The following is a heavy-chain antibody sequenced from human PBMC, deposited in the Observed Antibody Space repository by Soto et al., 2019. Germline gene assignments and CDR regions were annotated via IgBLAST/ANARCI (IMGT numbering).Heavy chain of an antibody. CDR1: GGSISSYY. Sequence: SETLSLTCTVSGGSISSYYWSWIRQPPGKGLEWIGYIYYSGSTNYNPSLKSRVTISVDTSKNQFSLKLSSVTAADTAVYYCARDPGTAAAGEHYYYYAMDVWGQGTTVTVSS. CDR2: IYYSGST. J-gene: IGHJ6*02. V-gene: IGHV4-59*01. CDR3: ARDPGTAAAGEHYYYYAMDV. D-gene: IGHD6-13*01.